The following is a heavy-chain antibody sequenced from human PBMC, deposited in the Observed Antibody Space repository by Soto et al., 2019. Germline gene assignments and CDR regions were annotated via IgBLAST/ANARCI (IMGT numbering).Heavy chain of an antibody. CDR3: ARGLEYYGMDV. Sequence: KPSETLSLTCAVSDYSISSGYYWGWIRQPPGKGLEWIGIIYHSGSTYYNPSLRSRVSISLDTSKNQFSLKLSSVTAADTAMYYCARGLEYYGMDVWGQGTTVTVSS. CDR2: IYHSGST. J-gene: IGHJ6*02. CDR1: DYSISSGYY. D-gene: IGHD3-3*01. V-gene: IGHV4-38-2*01.